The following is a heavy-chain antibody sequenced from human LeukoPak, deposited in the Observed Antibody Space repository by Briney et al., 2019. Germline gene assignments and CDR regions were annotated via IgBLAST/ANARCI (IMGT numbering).Heavy chain of an antibody. J-gene: IGHJ3*02. CDR1: GSTFRKYA. V-gene: IGHV3-30*04. D-gene: IGHD2-15*01. CDR3: AGGRGTFDI. Sequence: GGSLRLSCPASGSTFRKYAMHWVRQAPGKGLEWVAVISYDGSDKYYADSVKGRFTISRDNSKNTLFLQMNSLRAEDAALYYCAGGRGTFDIWGQGTMVTVSS. CDR2: ISYDGSDK.